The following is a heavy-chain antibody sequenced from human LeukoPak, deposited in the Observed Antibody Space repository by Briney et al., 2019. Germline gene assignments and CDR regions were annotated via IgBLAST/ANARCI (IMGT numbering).Heavy chain of an antibody. CDR2: ISSSGSTI. Sequence: PGGSLRLSCAASGFTFSDYYMSWIRQAPGKGLEWVSYISSSGSTIYYADSVKGRFTISRDNAKNSLYLQMNSLRAEDTAVYYCARPSPKRAKMATIKGGFDYWGQGTLVTVSS. D-gene: IGHD5-24*01. V-gene: IGHV3-11*04. CDR3: ARPSPKRAKMATIKGGFDY. J-gene: IGHJ4*02. CDR1: GFTFSDYY.